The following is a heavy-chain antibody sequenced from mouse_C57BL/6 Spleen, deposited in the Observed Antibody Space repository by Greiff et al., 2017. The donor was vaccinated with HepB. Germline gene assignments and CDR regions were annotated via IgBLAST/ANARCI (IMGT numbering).Heavy chain of an antibody. CDR2: IWRGGST. CDR1: GFSLTSYG. J-gene: IGHJ4*01. D-gene: IGHD1-1*01. V-gene: IGHV2-5*01. CDR3: AKVVATGYYAMDY. Sequence: QVQLKESGPGLVQPSQSLSITCTVSGFSLTSYGVHWVRQSPGKGLEWLGVIWRGGSTDYNAAFMSRLSITKDNSKSQVFFKMNSLQADDTAIYYCAKVVATGYYAMDYWGQGTSVTVSS.